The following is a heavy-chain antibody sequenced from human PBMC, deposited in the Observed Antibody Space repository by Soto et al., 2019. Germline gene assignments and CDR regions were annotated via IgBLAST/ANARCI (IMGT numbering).Heavy chain of an antibody. V-gene: IGHV1-2*02. CDR1: GYTFTGYY. CDR3: ARVDEPYYYYGMDV. J-gene: IGHJ6*02. CDR2: INPNSGGT. Sequence: ASVKVSCKASGYTFTGYYMHWVRQAPGQGLEWMGWINPNSGGTNYAQKFQGRVTMTRDTSISTAYMELSRLRSDDTAVYYCARVDEPYYYYGMDVWGQGTTVTVSS.